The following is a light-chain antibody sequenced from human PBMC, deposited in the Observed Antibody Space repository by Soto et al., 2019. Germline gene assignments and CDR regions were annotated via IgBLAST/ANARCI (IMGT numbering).Light chain of an antibody. CDR3: SSYTGSSTAV. Sequence: QSALTQPASVSGSPGQSITIYCTGTSSDVGAYNLVSWYQQHPGTAPKVLIYDVSNRPSGVSYRFSGSKSGITASLTITGLQAEDEADYYCSSYTGSSTAVFGAGTKLTVL. CDR1: SSDVGAYNL. J-gene: IGLJ2*01. V-gene: IGLV2-14*01. CDR2: DVS.